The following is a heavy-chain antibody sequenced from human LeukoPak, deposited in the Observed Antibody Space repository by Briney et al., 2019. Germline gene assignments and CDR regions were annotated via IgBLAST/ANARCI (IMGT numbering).Heavy chain of an antibody. V-gene: IGHV3-7*01. Sequence: GSLRLSCAVSGFIFSNYWMTWVRQAPGKGLEWVANIKPDGNDRNYADSVKGRITISIDSAKKSVYLQMNSLRVEDTAIYYCARDRGVVMPAGYYYYMDVWGKGTTVTVSS. D-gene: IGHD2-2*01. CDR1: GFIFSNYW. CDR3: ARDRGVVMPAGYYYYMDV. CDR2: IKPDGNDR. J-gene: IGHJ6*03.